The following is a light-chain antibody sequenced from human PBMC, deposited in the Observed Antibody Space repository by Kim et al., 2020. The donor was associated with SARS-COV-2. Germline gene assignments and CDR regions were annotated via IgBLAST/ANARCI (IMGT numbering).Light chain of an antibody. CDR3: QQYDSSPYT. CDR2: GAS. J-gene: IGKJ2*01. Sequence: EIVLTQSPGTLSLSPGERATLSCRASQSVRGNYLAWYQQKPGQAPRLLIYGASNRATGIPDRFSGSGSGTDFTLTISRLEPEDFAVYYCQQYDSSPYTFGQGTKVEI. CDR1: QSVRGNY. V-gene: IGKV3-20*01.